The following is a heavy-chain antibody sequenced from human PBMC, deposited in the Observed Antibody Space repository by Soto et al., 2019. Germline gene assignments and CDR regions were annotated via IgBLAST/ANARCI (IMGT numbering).Heavy chain of an antibody. CDR3: ARGVRNDFWSGYSFDY. D-gene: IGHD3-3*01. V-gene: IGHV4-34*01. CDR2: INHSGST. CDR1: GGSFSGYY. J-gene: IGHJ4*02. Sequence: SETLSLTCAVYGGSFSGYYWSWIRQPPGKGLEWIGEINHSGSTNYNPSLKSRVTISADTSKNQFSLKLSSVTTADTAVYYCARGVRNDFWSGYSFDYWGQGTLVTVSS.